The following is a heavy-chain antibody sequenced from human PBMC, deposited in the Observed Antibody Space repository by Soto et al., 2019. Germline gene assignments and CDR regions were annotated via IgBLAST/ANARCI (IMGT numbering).Heavy chain of an antibody. CDR3: AKAPSNYDFWSGYYPLYYFDY. D-gene: IGHD3-3*01. J-gene: IGHJ4*02. CDR2: ISGSGGST. V-gene: IGHV3-23*01. Sequence: GRSLRLSCAASGFTFSSYAMSWVRKDPGKGLEWVSAISGSGGSTYYADSVKGRFTISRDNSKNTLYLQMNSLRAEDTAVYYCAKAPSNYDFWSGYYPLYYFDYWGQGTLVTVSS. CDR1: GFTFSSYA.